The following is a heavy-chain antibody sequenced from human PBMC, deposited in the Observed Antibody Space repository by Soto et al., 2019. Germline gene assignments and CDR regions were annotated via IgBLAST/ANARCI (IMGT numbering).Heavy chain of an antibody. CDR1: GGSISSGDYY. J-gene: IGHJ6*02. Sequence: QVQLQESGPGLVKPSQTLSLTCTVSGGSISSGDYYWSWIRQPPGKGLEWIGYIYYSGSTYYNPXLKTRVTISVXXSXTXXSLKLSSVTAADTAVYYCASLDYGDYPYYYCGMDVWGQGTTVTVSS. CDR3: ASLDYGDYPYYYCGMDV. D-gene: IGHD4-17*01. V-gene: IGHV4-30-4*01. CDR2: IYYSGST.